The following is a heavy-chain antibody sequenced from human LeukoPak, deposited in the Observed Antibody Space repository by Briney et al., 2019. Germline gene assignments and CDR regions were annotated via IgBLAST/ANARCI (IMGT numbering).Heavy chain of an antibody. Sequence: ASVKVSCKASGYTFTSYGISWVRQAPGQGLEWMGWMNPNSGNTGYAQKFQGRVTMTRNTSISTAYMELSSLRSEDTAVYYCARAGRYCSSTSRLNWFDPWGQGTLVTVSS. CDR3: ARAGRYCSSTSRLNWFDP. CDR1: GYTFTSYG. V-gene: IGHV1-8*02. J-gene: IGHJ5*02. D-gene: IGHD2-2*01. CDR2: MNPNSGNT.